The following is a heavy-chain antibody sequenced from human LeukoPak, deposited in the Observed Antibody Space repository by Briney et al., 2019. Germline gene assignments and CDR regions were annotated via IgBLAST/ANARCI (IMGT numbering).Heavy chain of an antibody. CDR2: VFHSGST. V-gene: IGHV4-59*01. CDR1: GGSISNYY. Sequence: SETLSLTCTVSGGSISNYYWSWIRQPPGKGLEWLGYVFHSGSTTYNPSLKSRVTMSLDTSKNQFSPKLNSVTAADTAIYYCARGQHLVLDAFDIWGPGTMALVSS. D-gene: IGHD6-13*01. CDR3: ARGQHLVLDAFDI. J-gene: IGHJ3*02.